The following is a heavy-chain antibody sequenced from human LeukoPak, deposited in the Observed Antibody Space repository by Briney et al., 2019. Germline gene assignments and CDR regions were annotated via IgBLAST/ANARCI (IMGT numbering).Heavy chain of an antibody. D-gene: IGHD3-10*01. CDR1: GFPFNNYG. V-gene: IGHV3-30*02. Sequence: GGSLTLPCAASGFPFNNYGMHWVRQAPGKGLEGVALIQPAGNDKYYADSVKGRFTVSRDNSKNTLYLQLNSLKVEDTAVYYCAKRDGETEFDYWGQGTLVTVSS. J-gene: IGHJ4*02. CDR2: IQPAGNDK. CDR3: AKRDGETEFDY.